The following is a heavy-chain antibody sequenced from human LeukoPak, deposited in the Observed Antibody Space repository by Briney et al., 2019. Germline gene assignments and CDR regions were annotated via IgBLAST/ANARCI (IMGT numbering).Heavy chain of an antibody. J-gene: IGHJ4*02. CDR3: AKEKAVAGANNDY. V-gene: IGHV3-30*18. CDR2: ISYDGSNK. D-gene: IGHD6-19*01. Sequence: PGGSLRLSCAASGFTFSSYGMHWVRQAPGKGLEWVAVISYDGSNKYYADSVKGRFTISRDNSKNTLYLQMNSLRAEDTAVYYCAKEKAVAGANNDYWGQGTLVTVSS. CDR1: GFTFSSYG.